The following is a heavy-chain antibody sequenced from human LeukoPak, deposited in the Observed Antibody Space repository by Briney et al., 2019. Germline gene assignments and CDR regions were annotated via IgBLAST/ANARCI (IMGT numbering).Heavy chain of an antibody. CDR2: MHYSGST. V-gene: IGHV4-39*01. Sequence: PPETLSLTCTVSGGSISSNSHYWAWIRQPPGEGLEWIGSMHYSGSTFYSPSLKSRVTISVDTSKNQVSLLLTSVTASDTAVYYCAREEASVGDYWGQGILVTVSS. D-gene: IGHD2-21*01. J-gene: IGHJ4*02. CDR1: GGSISSNSHY. CDR3: AREEASVGDY.